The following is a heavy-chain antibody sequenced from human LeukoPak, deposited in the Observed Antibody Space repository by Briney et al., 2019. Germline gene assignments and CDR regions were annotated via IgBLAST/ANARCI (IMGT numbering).Heavy chain of an antibody. J-gene: IGHJ4*02. Sequence: ASVKVSCKASGCTFTGYYMHWVRQAPGQGLEWMGWINPNSGGTTYAQKFQGWVTMTRDTSISTAYMELSRLRSDDTAVYYCARESGYSGYDYDYWGQGTLVTVSS. CDR3: ARESGYSGYDYDY. D-gene: IGHD5-12*01. CDR2: INPNSGGT. CDR1: GCTFTGYY. V-gene: IGHV1-2*04.